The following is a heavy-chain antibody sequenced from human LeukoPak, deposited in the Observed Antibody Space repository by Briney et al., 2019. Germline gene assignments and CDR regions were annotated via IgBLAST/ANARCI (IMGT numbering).Heavy chain of an antibody. CDR1: GFSFSPYS. V-gene: IGHV3-48*04. Sequence: GGSLRLSCAASGFSFSPYSMNWVRQAPGKGLEWVSYIVGSSSTIYYADSVKGRFTISRDNAKNSLYLQMDSLRAEDTAVYYCATDSPETAAFDYWGQGTLVTVSS. CDR3: ATDSPETAAFDY. J-gene: IGHJ4*02. CDR2: IVGSSSTI. D-gene: IGHD1-1*01.